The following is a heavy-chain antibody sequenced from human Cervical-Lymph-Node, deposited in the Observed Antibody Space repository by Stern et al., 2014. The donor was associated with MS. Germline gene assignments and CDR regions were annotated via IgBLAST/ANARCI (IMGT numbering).Heavy chain of an antibody. V-gene: IGHV1-2*02. D-gene: IGHD1-26*01. Sequence: QVQLVESGAEVKKPAASLKVSCKASGYSFTAYFIHWVRQAPGQGLEWMGWISSDTGGANYAQRFQGRVTMTRDTSISTTYMELSRLRSDDTAVYYCARDRGSHSDYWGQGTLVTVSS. CDR3: ARDRGSHSDY. CDR2: ISSDTGGA. CDR1: GYSFTAYF. J-gene: IGHJ4*02.